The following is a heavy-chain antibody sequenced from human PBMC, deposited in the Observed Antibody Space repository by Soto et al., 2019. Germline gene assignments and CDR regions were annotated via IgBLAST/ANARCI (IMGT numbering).Heavy chain of an antibody. Sequence: ASLKVSCKASGYAFSGFYMHWVRQAPGQGLEGMGVINPSGDSTTYAQKFQGRLTMTKDTSTSTLYMELSSLRSEDTAVYYCARDWEFGFWGRGTLVTVSS. CDR1: GYAFSGFY. V-gene: IGHV1-46*01. CDR3: ARDWEFGF. CDR2: INPSGDST. J-gene: IGHJ4*02. D-gene: IGHD3-10*01.